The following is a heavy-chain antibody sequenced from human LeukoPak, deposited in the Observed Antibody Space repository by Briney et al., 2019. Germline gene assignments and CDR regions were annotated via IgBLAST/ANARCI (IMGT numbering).Heavy chain of an antibody. V-gene: IGHV1-69*13. Sequence: SVKVSCTASGGTFSSYAISWVRQAPGQGLEWMGGIIPIFGTANYAQKFQGRVTITADESTSTAYMELSSLRSEDTAVYYCARRWLQLSYFDYWGQGTLVTVSS. D-gene: IGHD5-24*01. J-gene: IGHJ4*02. CDR2: IIPIFGTA. CDR3: ARRWLQLSYFDY. CDR1: GGTFSSYA.